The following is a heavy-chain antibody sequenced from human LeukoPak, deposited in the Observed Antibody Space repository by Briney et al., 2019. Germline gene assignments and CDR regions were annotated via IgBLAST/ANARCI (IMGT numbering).Heavy chain of an antibody. Sequence: ASVKVSCEASGYTFTSYYMHWVRQAPGQGLEWMGIINPSGGSTSYAQEFQGRVTMTRDTSTSTVYMELSSLRSEDTAVYYCARDDASRYFDLWGRGTLVTVPS. CDR3: ARDDASRYFDL. V-gene: IGHV1-46*01. D-gene: IGHD6-6*01. CDR1: GYTFTSYY. CDR2: INPSGGST. J-gene: IGHJ2*01.